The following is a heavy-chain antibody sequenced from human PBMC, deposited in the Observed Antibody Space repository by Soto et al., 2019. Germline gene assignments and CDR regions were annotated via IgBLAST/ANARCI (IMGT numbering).Heavy chain of an antibody. J-gene: IGHJ4*02. Sequence: ASVKVSCKASGSTFSDYYIHWVRQAPGQGLEWMGWIKTNSGDTIHAQRFQARVTMTIDTSISTAFMELSRLTFDDSAVYYCAKDVKVLAATFDSWGQGTQVTVSS. CDR1: GSTFSDYY. CDR3: AKDVKVLAATFDS. CDR2: IKTNSGDT. D-gene: IGHD6-13*01. V-gene: IGHV1-2*02.